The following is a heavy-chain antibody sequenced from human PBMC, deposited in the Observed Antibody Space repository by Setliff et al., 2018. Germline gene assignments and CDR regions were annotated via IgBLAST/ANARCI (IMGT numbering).Heavy chain of an antibody. CDR3: ASLGYCSSTSCWPYYYYGMDV. V-gene: IGHV1-3*01. CDR1: GYTFTSYA. D-gene: IGHD2-2*01. CDR2: INAGNGNT. J-gene: IGHJ6*02. Sequence: ASVKVSCKASGYTFTSYAMHWVRQAPGQRLEWMGWINAGNGNTKYSQKFQGRVTITRDTSASTAYTELSSLRSEDTAVYYCASLGYCSSTSCWPYYYYGMDVWGQGTTVTVSS.